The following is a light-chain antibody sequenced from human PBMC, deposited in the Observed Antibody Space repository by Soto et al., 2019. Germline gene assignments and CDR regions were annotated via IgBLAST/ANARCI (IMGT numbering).Light chain of an antibody. CDR2: GAS. CDR1: QIVGGDT. J-gene: IGKJ1*01. CDR3: QQYDNWPWT. Sequence: EIVLTQSPGTLALSPCEGAALSVSASQIVGGDTLAWFQQRPGQAPRLVIYGASNRAAGFPARFSGSGSGTDFTLTISSLQSEDFAVYYCQQYDNWPWTFGQGTKVDIK. V-gene: IGKV3-15*01.